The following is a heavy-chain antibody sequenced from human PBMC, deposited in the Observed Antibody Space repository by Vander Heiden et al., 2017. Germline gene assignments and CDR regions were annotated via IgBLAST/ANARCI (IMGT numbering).Heavy chain of an antibody. CDR1: GPTFGRTA. Sequence: VQLLESGGGVVQPGGSLRLPCAAFGPTFGRTAMNWVRQDPGKGLEWVSVISGSGSNTYDADSVKGRFTISRDNSKNTLYLQMSSLRAEDTAVYYCAKDFGDNGFYYGLDVWGQGTTVTVSS. V-gene: IGHV3-23*01. CDR3: AKDFGDNGFYYGLDV. D-gene: IGHD1-20*01. CDR2: ISGSGSNT. J-gene: IGHJ6*02.